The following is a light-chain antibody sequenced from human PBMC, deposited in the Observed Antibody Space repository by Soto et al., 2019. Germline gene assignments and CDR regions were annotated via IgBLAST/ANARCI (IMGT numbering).Light chain of an antibody. V-gene: IGLV2-8*01. Sequence: QSVLTQPPPASGSPGQSVTISCTGTSSDVGGYNYVSWYQQHPGKAPKLMIYEVSKRPSGVPDRFSGSKSGNTASLTVSGLQAEDEADYYCSSYAGSNNNYVFGTGTKVTVL. J-gene: IGLJ1*01. CDR3: SSYAGSNNNYV. CDR2: EVS. CDR1: SSDVGGYNY.